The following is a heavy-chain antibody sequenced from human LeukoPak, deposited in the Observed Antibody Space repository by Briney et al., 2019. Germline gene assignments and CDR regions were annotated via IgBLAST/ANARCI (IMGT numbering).Heavy chain of an antibody. V-gene: IGHV4-59*01. CDR2: IYYSGST. D-gene: IGHD3-16*01. CDR1: GGSISSYY. J-gene: IGHJ4*02. CDR3: AREDIWGYFDY. Sequence: ETLSLTCTVSGGSISSYYWSWIRQPPGKGLEWIGYIYYSGSTNYNPSLKSRVTISVDTSKNQFSLKLSSVTAADTAVYYCAREDIWGYFDYWGQGTLVTVSS.